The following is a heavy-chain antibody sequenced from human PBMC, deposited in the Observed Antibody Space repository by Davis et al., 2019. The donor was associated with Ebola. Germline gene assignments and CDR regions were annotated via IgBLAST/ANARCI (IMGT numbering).Heavy chain of an antibody. V-gene: IGHV3-48*03. J-gene: IGHJ4*02. Sequence: GESLKISCAASGFTFRNYEMNWVRQAPGKGLEWVSYITSSGTTIYYADSVKGRFTISRDNAKNSLYLQMNSLRAEDTAVYYCARGGGPLDYWGQGTLVTVSS. CDR1: GFTFRNYE. CDR3: ARGGGPLDY. CDR2: ITSSGTTI. D-gene: IGHD2-15*01.